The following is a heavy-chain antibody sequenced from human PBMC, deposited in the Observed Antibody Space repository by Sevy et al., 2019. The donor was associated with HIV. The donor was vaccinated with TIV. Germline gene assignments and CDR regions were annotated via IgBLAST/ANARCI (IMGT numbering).Heavy chain of an antibody. J-gene: IGHJ4*02. CDR2: ITWSGSSR. Sequence: GSLKLSCGASGFSFSSYSMNWVRQGPGEGVEWGSYITWSGSSRDYADSVKGRFIISRDNAKNSLFLQMNSLRVEDTAVYYCVRTVSGSYRYDDYWGQGTLVTVSS. V-gene: IGHV3-48*01. CDR3: VRTVSGSYRYDDY. D-gene: IGHD3-16*02. CDR1: GFSFSSYS.